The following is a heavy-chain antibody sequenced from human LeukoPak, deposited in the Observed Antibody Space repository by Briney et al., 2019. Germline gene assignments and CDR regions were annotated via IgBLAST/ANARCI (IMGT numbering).Heavy chain of an antibody. Sequence: ASVKVSCKASGYTFTSYAMHWVRQAPGQRLEWMGWINAGNGNTKYSQKFQGRVTITRDTSASTAYMELRSLRSDDTAVYYCARVNGDPYYYYYYGMDVWGQGTTVTVSS. CDR1: GYTFTSYA. J-gene: IGHJ6*02. CDR2: INAGNGNT. CDR3: ARVNGDPYYYYYYGMDV. V-gene: IGHV1-3*01. D-gene: IGHD4-17*01.